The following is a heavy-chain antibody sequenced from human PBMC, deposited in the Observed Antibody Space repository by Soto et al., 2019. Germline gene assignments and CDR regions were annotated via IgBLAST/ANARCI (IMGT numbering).Heavy chain of an antibody. CDR2: ISGSGGST. V-gene: IGHV3-23*01. CDR3: AKDRFEDVVPLGAFDI. CDR1: GFTFSSYA. J-gene: IGHJ3*02. Sequence: GGSLRLSCAASGFTFSSYAMSWVRQAPGKGLEGVSAISGSGGSTYYADSVKGWFTISRDNSKNTLYLQMNSLRAEDTAVYYCAKDRFEDVVPLGAFDIWGQGTMVTVSS. D-gene: IGHD2-2*01.